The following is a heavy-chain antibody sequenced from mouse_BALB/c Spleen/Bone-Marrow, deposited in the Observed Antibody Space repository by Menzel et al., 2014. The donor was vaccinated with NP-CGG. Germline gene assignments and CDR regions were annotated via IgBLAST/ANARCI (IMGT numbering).Heavy chain of an antibody. CDR3: ARHAYYDQTEVSFVY. V-gene: IGHV5-9-2*01. CDR2: ISGGGSYT. D-gene: IGHD2-4*01. CDR1: GFTFNNYG. J-gene: IGHJ3*01. Sequence: EVKVVESGGGLVKSGGSLKLSCAASGFTFNNYGMSWVRQTPEKRLEWVATISGGGSYTFYPDGVKGRFTISRDNAKNDLYLHLNSLRSEDTALYYCARHAYYDQTEVSFVYWGQGTLVTVSA.